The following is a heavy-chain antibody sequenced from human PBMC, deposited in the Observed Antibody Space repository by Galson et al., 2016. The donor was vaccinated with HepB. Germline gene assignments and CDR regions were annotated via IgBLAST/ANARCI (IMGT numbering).Heavy chain of an antibody. V-gene: IGHV6-1*01. J-gene: IGHJ4*02. CDR2: TYYRSNWYN. D-gene: IGHD5-18*01. CDR1: GDSVSSNRGA. CDR3: VRDGYSYGDFDY. Sequence: CAISGDSVSSNRGAWNWIRQSPSRGLEWLGRTYYRSNWYNDYAVFVKSRITINADTSKNQFSLQLKSVTPEDTAVYYCVRDGYSYGDFDYWGQGTLLTVSP.